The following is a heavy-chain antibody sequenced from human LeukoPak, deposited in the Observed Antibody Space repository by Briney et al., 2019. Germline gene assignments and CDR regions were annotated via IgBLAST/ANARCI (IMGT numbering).Heavy chain of an antibody. CDR1: GVSISGNFYF. J-gene: IGHJ5*02. CDR2: IYASGAA. CDR3: ARESVYYYGPFDP. V-gene: IGHV4-61*02. D-gene: IGHD3-22*01. Sequence: PSETLSLTCTVSGVSISGNFYFWSWIRQTAGKGLEWIGRIYASGAASYNPSLKSRVTISVDTYKNQYFLKLKSVTAADPAVYYCARESVYYYGPFDPWGQGTRVIVSS.